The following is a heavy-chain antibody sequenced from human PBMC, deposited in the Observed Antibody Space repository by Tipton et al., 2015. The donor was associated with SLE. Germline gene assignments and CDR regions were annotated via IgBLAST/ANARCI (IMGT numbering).Heavy chain of an antibody. CDR1: GGSFSGYY. J-gene: IGHJ3*02. CDR2: INHSGNT. D-gene: IGHD1-26*01. Sequence: LSLTCAVYGGSFSGYYWNWIRQPPGKGLEWIGEINHSGNTLYNPSLQSRVTISVDTTKNQFSLKLKSVPAADTAVYYCATPKGGAFDIWGQGTMVPVSS. V-gene: IGHV4-34*01. CDR3: ATPKGGAFDI.